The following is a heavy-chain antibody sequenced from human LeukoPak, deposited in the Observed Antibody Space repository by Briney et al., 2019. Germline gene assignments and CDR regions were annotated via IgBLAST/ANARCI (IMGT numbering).Heavy chain of an antibody. CDR3: ARGRKIEAFDY. V-gene: IGHV4-34*01. D-gene: IGHD3-22*01. J-gene: IGHJ4*02. Sequence: ETLSLTCAVYGGSFSGYYWSWIRQPQGKGLEWIGEINHSGSTNYNPSLKSRVTISVDTSKNQFSLKLSSVTAADTAVYYCARGRKIEAFDYWGQGTLVTVSS. CDR2: INHSGST. CDR1: GGSFSGYY.